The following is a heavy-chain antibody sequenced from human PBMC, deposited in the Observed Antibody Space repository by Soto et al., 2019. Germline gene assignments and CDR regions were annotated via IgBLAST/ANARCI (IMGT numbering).Heavy chain of an antibody. CDR1: GYTFSTHA. V-gene: IGHV1-3*01. Sequence: ASVKVSCKASGYTFSTHAMHWVRQAPGQSLEWMGWIHGGTGQTKHSHRFQDRVSITRDTSASTAYMELSSLRSEDTAVYYCARGKGMEENYYYYGLDIWGQGTTVTVYS. D-gene: IGHD1-1*01. CDR3: ARGKGMEENYYYYGLDI. CDR2: IHGGTGQT. J-gene: IGHJ6*02.